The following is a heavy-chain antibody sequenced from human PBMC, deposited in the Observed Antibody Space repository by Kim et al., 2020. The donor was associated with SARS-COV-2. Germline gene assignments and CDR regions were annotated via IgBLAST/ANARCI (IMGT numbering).Heavy chain of an antibody. CDR3: ARSTSITIFGVVGYMDV. D-gene: IGHD3-3*01. J-gene: IGHJ6*03. CDR1: GGSIRRYY. V-gene: IGHV4-59*08. CDR2: IYYSGSN. Sequence: SETLSLTCTVSGGSIRRYYWSWIRQPPGKGLEWIGYIYYSGSNNYNPYLKSRVTISVDTYKNQFSLKLSSVTAADTAVYDGARSTSITIFGVVGYMDVWGKGTTVTVSS.